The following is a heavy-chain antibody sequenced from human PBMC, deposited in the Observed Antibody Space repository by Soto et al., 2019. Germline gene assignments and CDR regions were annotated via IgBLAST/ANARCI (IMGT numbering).Heavy chain of an antibody. CDR3: ARYGSGSYSPDAFDI. J-gene: IGHJ3*02. V-gene: IGHV4-30-4*01. CDR2: IYYSGST. Sequence: QVQLQESGPGLVKPSQTLSLTCTVSGGSISSGDYYWSWIRQPPGKGLEWIGYIYYSGSTYYNPSLKSRVTISVDTSKIQFSLKLSSVTAADTAVYYCARYGSGSYSPDAFDIWGQGTMVTVSS. D-gene: IGHD3-10*01. CDR1: GGSISSGDYY.